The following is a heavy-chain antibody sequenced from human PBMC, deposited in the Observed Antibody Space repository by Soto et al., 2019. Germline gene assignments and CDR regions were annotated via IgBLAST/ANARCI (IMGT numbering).Heavy chain of an antibody. CDR1: GLTFSRYW. Sequence: GGSLRLSCAASGLTFSRYWMSWVRQAPGKGLEWVANIKQDGSEKSFVDSVKGRFTISRDNAKNSLYLQMNSLRAEDTAVYYCATYSGSFQFWGQGILVTAPQ. CDR3: ATYSGSFQF. D-gene: IGHD1-26*01. V-gene: IGHV3-7*03. J-gene: IGHJ1*01. CDR2: IKQDGSEK.